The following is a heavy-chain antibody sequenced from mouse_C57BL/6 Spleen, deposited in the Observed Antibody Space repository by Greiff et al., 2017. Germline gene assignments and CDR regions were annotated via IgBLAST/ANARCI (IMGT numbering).Heavy chain of an antibody. J-gene: IGHJ2*01. D-gene: IGHD2-1*01. V-gene: IGHV1-39*01. Sequence: VQLKESGPELVKPGASVKISCKASGYSFTDYNMNWVKQSNGKSLEWIGVINPNYGTTSYNQKFKGKATLTVDQSSSTAYMQLNSLTSEDSAVYYCARRGLYGNYGEDYFDYWGQGTTLTVSS. CDR2: INPNYGTT. CDR3: ARRGLYGNYGEDYFDY. CDR1: GYSFTDYN.